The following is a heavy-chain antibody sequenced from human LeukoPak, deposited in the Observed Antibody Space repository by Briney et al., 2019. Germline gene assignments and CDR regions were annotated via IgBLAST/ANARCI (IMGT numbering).Heavy chain of an antibody. J-gene: IGHJ4*02. CDR1: GFTFSSYS. CDR2: ISSSSSYI. CDR3: ARDFYFSYGPPDY. V-gene: IGHV3-21*01. Sequence: PGGSLRLSCAASGFTFSSYSMNWVRQAPGKGLEWVSSISSSSSYIYYADSVKGRFTISRDNAKNSLYLQMNSLRAEDTAVYYCARDFYFSYGPPDYWGQGTLVTVSS. D-gene: IGHD2/OR15-2a*01.